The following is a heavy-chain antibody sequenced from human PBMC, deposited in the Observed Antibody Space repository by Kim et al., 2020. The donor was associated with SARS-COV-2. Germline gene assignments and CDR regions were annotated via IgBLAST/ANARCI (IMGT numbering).Heavy chain of an antibody. CDR3: ARGQDYYDSITPLD. Sequence: ASVKVSCKASGYTFSGYYMHWVRQTPGQGLEWMGRINPNSGGTNYAQKFQGRVTMTRDTSISTAYMELSRLRFDDTAVYYCARGQDYYDSITPLDWGQGTLVTVSS. V-gene: IGHV1-2*06. CDR2: INPNSGGT. D-gene: IGHD3-22*01. CDR1: GYTFSGYY. J-gene: IGHJ4*02.